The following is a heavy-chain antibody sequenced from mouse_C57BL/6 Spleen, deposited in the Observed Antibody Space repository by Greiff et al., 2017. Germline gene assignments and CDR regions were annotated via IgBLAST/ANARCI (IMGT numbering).Heavy chain of an antibody. CDR3: ASGWLLGYYYAMDY. CDR2: IDPSDSET. Sequence: QVQLQQPGAELVRPGSSVKLSCKASGYTFTSYWMHWVKQRPIQGLEWIGNIDPSDSETHYNQKFKDKATLTVDKSSSTAYMQLSRLTSEDSAVYYCASGWLLGYYYAMDYWGQGTSVTVSS. V-gene: IGHV1-52*01. J-gene: IGHJ4*01. CDR1: GYTFTSYW. D-gene: IGHD2-3*01.